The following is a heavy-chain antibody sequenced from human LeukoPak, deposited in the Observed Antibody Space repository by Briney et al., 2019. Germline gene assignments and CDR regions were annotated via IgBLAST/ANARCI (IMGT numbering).Heavy chain of an antibody. CDR2: ISYDGSNK. CDR1: GFTFSSYA. J-gene: IGHJ4*02. Sequence: GGSLRLSCAASGFTFSSYAMHWVRQAPGKGLEWVAVISYDGSNKYYADSVKGRFTISRDNSKNTLYLQMNSLRAEDTAVYCCAREGDLDYYDSSGFSNFDYWGQGTLVTVSS. D-gene: IGHD3-22*01. V-gene: IGHV3-30-3*01. CDR3: AREGDLDYYDSSGFSNFDY.